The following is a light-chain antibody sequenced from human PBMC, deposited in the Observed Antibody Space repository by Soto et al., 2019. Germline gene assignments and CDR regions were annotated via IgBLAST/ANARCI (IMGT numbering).Light chain of an antibody. CDR1: QSVSSSY. CDR3: QQYGSSPSWT. J-gene: IGKJ1*01. CDR2: GAS. Sequence: EIVLTQSPGTLSLSPGERATLSCRASQSVSSSYLAWYQQKPGQAPRLLIYGASCRATGIPDRFSGSGSGTDFTLTISRLERKDFAVYYCQQYGSSPSWTFGQGTKVEIK. V-gene: IGKV3-20*01.